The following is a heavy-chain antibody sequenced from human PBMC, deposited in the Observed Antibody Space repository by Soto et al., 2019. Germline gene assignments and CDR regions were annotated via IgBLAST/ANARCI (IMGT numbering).Heavy chain of an antibody. D-gene: IGHD1-1*01. CDR3: ARAAYNVDY. Sequence: QVQLQESGPGLVKPSETLSLTCTVSGASISSYYWNWIRQPPGKGLEWIGYISYSGSTNYSPSLKSRVTISVDTSKNQCTLKLSSVTAADTAVYYCARAAYNVDYWGQGTLVTVSS. CDR1: GASISSYY. V-gene: IGHV4-59*01. CDR2: ISYSGST. J-gene: IGHJ4*02.